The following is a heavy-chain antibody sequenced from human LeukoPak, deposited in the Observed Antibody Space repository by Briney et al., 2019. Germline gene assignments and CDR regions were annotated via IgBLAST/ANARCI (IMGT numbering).Heavy chain of an antibody. Sequence: GGSLRLSCAASGFTVSSNYMSWVRQAPGKGLEWVSVIYSGGSTYYADSVKGRFTISRDNSKNTLYLQMNSLRAEDTAVYYRARDNAAGTHYYYGMDVWGQGTTVTVSS. J-gene: IGHJ6*02. CDR1: GFTVSSNY. CDR3: ARDNAAGTHYYYGMDV. V-gene: IGHV3-66*01. D-gene: IGHD6-19*01. CDR2: IYSGGST.